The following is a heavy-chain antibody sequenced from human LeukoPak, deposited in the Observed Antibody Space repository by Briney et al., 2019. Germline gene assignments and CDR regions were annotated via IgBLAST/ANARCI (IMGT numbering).Heavy chain of an antibody. CDR2: IYYSGST. V-gene: IGHV4-61*08. J-gene: IGHJ3*02. D-gene: IGHD3-22*01. CDR1: GGSVSSGGYY. Sequence: SETLSLTCTVSGGSVSSGGYYWSWIRQPPGKGLEWIGYIYYSGSTNYNPSLKSRVTISVDTSKNQFSLKLSSVTAADTAVYYCARSDPTYYYDSSGYHAFDIWGQGTMVTVSS. CDR3: ARSDPTYYYDSSGYHAFDI.